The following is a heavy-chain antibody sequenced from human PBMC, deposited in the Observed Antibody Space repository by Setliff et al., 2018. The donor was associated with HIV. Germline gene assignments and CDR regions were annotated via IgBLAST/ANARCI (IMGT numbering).Heavy chain of an antibody. Sequence: SETLSLTCSVSGGPMRSSSYYWGWIRQPPGKGLEWIGSIYYTGSTYSNPSLKSRLTISEDASKSQFSLTLRSVTAADTAVYYCASLYYYDSSGYTPYMDVWGKGTTVTVSS. J-gene: IGHJ6*03. D-gene: IGHD3-22*01. V-gene: IGHV4-39*01. CDR2: IYYTGST. CDR3: ASLYYYDSSGYTPYMDV. CDR1: GGPMRSSSYY.